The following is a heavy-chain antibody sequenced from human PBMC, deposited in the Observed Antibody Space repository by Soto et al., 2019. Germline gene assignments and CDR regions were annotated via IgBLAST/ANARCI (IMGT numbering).Heavy chain of an antibody. J-gene: IGHJ5*02. V-gene: IGHV3-21*01. D-gene: IGHD3-10*01. CDR1: GFTFSSYS. CDR3: ARDLLYGSGSIFWFDP. Sequence: EVQLVESGGGLVKPGGSLRLSCAASGFTFSSYSMNWVRQAPGKGLEWVSSISSSSSYIYYADSVKGRFTISRDNAKNSLYLQMNSLRAEDTAVYYCARDLLYGSGSIFWFDPWGQGTLVTVSS. CDR2: ISSSSSYI.